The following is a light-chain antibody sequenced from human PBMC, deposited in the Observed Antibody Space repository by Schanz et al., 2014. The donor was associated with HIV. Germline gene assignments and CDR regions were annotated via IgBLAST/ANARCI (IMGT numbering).Light chain of an antibody. CDR1: RSINNY. CDR2: DAS. CDR3: LQDYNYQWT. J-gene: IGKJ1*01. V-gene: IGKV1-6*01. Sequence: IQMTQSPSPLSASVGDRVTITCRASRSINNYLNWYQQKQGKAPQLLIFDASSLQSGVPSRFSGSGSGTDFTLTISSLQPEDFAAYYCLQDYNYQWTFGQGTKLEIK.